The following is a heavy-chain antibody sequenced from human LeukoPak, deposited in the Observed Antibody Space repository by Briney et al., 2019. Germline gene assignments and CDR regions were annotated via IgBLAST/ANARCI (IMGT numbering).Heavy chain of an antibody. Sequence: SQTLSLTCTVSGGSVSSGGYYWSWTRQHPGKGPEWIGYIYNIGTTNYNPSLKSRLTILVDTSKNLFSLTLSSMTAADTAVYYCGRGRFGGYGTNVWGQGTTVTVSS. D-gene: IGHD3-10*01. CDR2: IYNIGTT. J-gene: IGHJ6*02. CDR1: GGSVSSGGYY. CDR3: GRGRFGGYGTNV. V-gene: IGHV4-31*03.